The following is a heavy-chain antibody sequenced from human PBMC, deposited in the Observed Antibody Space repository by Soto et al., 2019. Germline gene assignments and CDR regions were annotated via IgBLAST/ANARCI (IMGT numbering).Heavy chain of an antibody. CDR3: AKARSPYSGYDSSDY. D-gene: IGHD5-12*01. Sequence: PGGSLRLSRAAYGFTFSSYAMSWVRQAPGKGLEWVSAISGSGGSTYYADSVKGRFTISRDNSKNTLYLQMNSLRAEDTAVYYCAKARSPYSGYDSSDYWGQGTLVTVSS. CDR1: GFTFSSYA. J-gene: IGHJ4*02. CDR2: ISGSGGST. V-gene: IGHV3-23*01.